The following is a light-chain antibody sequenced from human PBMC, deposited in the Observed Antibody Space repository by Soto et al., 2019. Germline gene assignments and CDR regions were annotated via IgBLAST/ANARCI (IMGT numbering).Light chain of an antibody. CDR1: SSDVGGYNY. V-gene: IGLV2-14*01. J-gene: IGLJ2*01. Sequence: QSVLTQPASVSGSPGQSITISCTGTSSDVGGYNYVSWYQQHPGKAPKLMIYDVTNRPSGVSNRFSGSKSGDTASLTISGLQSEDEADYSFSLYTTSSTLYGVFGGGTKLTVL. CDR3: SLYTTSSTLYGV. CDR2: DVT.